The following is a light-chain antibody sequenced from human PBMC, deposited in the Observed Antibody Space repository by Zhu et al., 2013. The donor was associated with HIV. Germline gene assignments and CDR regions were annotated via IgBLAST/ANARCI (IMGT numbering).Light chain of an antibody. CDR2: GAS. J-gene: IGKJ1*01. CDR1: QNVNRN. Sequence: EVVLTQSPVTLAGFPGDRVTLSCRASQNVNRNLAWYQHKRGQSPRLLISGASTRATGVPLRFSGSGSATEFTLTISGLQSDDFAVYYCQHYNNWPPWTFGQGTTVEMK. V-gene: IGKV3-15*01. CDR3: QHYNNWPPWT.